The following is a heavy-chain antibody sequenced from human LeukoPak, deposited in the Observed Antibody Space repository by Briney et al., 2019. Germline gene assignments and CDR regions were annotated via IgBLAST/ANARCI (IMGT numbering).Heavy chain of an antibody. Sequence: GASVKVSCKASGYTFTSYGITWGRQAPGQGLEWMGWISAYNGNTNYAQKLQGRVTMTTDTSTSTAYMELRSLRSDETGVYFCARDRAGTPDPFDPWGEGSLVTVSS. V-gene: IGHV1-18*01. J-gene: IGHJ5*02. CDR2: ISAYNGNT. CDR1: GYTFTSYG. D-gene: IGHD6-19*01. CDR3: ARDRAGTPDPFDP.